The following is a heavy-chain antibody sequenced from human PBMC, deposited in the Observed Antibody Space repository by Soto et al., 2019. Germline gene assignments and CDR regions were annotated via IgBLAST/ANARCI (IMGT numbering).Heavy chain of an antibody. CDR2: IYYSGST. V-gene: IGHV4-31*03. CDR3: ARSDIVATGFDY. Sequence: SETLSLTCTVSGGSIISGGYYWSWIRQHPGKGLEWIGYIYYSGSTYYNPSLKSRVTISVDTSKNQFSLKLSSVTAADTAVYYCARSDIVATGFDYWGQGTLVTVSS. J-gene: IGHJ4*02. CDR1: GGSIISGGYY. D-gene: IGHD5-12*01.